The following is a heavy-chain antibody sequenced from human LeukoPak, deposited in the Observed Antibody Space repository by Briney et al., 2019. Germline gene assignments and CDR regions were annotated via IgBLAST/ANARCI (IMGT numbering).Heavy chain of an antibody. Sequence: PGRSLRLSSAASGFTFSSYAMHCVRQAPGKGLEWVSSISSSSTDTYYTDSVKGGFTISRDNAKNSLYLSTNSLREQDTAVYYCARRIVGGEYYYGSGSYYNIVDYWGQGTLVTVSS. J-gene: IGHJ4*02. CDR3: ARRIVGGEYYYGSGSYYNIVDY. CDR2: ISSSSTDT. V-gene: IGHV3-21*04. D-gene: IGHD3-10*01. CDR1: GFTFSSYA.